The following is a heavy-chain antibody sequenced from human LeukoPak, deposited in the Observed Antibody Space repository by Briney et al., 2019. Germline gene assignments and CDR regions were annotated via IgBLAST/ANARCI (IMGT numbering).Heavy chain of an antibody. CDR1: GFTFSSSA. CDR3: VREDTPATANY. Sequence: GGSLRLSCAASGFTFSSSAMSWVRQAPGKGLEWVSAISNNGGYTYYADSVQGRFTISRDNSKDTLFLQMHSLRPGDTAVYYCVREDTPATANYWGQGTLVTISS. D-gene: IGHD2-21*02. V-gene: IGHV3-23*01. J-gene: IGHJ4*02. CDR2: ISNNGGYT.